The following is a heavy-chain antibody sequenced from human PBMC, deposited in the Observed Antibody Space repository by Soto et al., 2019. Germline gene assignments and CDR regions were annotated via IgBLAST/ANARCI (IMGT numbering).Heavy chain of an antibody. Sequence: QVQLVESGGGVVQPGRSLRLSCAASGFTFSSYGMHWVRQAPGKGLEWVAVIWYDGSNKYYADSVKGRFTISRDNSKNTLYLQMNSLRAEDTAVYYCARHESSTSCLADWGQGTLVTVSS. J-gene: IGHJ4*02. D-gene: IGHD2-2*01. CDR2: IWYDGSNK. CDR3: ARHESSTSCLAD. CDR1: GFTFSSYG. V-gene: IGHV3-33*01.